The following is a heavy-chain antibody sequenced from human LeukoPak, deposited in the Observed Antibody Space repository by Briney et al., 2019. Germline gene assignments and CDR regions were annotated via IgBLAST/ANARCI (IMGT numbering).Heavy chain of an antibody. CDR3: AKDRARQTGVCKDY. J-gene: IGHJ4*02. CDR2: IGGGGGST. D-gene: IGHD2-8*01. Sequence: GGSLRLSCAASGFTFSSYAMSWVRQAPGKGLEWVSAIGGGGGSTYYADSVKGRFTISRGNSKNTLYLQMNSLRAEDTAVYYCAKDRARQTGVCKDYWGQGTLVTVSS. CDR1: GFTFSSYA. V-gene: IGHV3-23*01.